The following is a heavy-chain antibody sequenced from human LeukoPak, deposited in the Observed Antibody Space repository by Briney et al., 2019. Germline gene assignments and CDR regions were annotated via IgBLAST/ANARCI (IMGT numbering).Heavy chain of an antibody. J-gene: IGHJ4*02. V-gene: IGHV1-2*02. Sequence: ASVKVSCKASGYTFTGYYMHWVRQAPGQGLEWMGWINLNSGGTNYAQKFQGRVTMTRDTSISTAYMELSRLRSDDTAVYYCARGGNVYNDIVTGHYRLEFWGQGTLITVSS. CDR3: ARGGNVYNDIVTGHYRLEF. CDR2: INLNSGGT. D-gene: IGHD3-9*01. CDR1: GYTFTGYY.